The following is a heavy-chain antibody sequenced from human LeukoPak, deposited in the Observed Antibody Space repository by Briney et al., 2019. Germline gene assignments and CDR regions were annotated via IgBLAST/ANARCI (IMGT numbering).Heavy chain of an antibody. J-gene: IGHJ4*02. CDR2: ISSSGSTI. D-gene: IGHD2-21*02. CDR1: GLTFSDYY. Sequence: GGSLRLSCAASGLTFSDYYMSWIRQAPGKGLEWVSYISSSGSTIYYADSVKGRFTISRDNAKNSLYLQMNSLRAEDTAVYYCARMVPAKPDIVVVTATHYYFDYWGQGTLVTVSS. V-gene: IGHV3-11*01. CDR3: ARMVPAKPDIVVVTATHYYFDY.